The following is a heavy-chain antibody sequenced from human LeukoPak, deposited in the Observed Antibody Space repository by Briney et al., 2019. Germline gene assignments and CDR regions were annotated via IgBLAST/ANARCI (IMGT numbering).Heavy chain of an antibody. CDR3: ARDDVDCSGGSCYFDY. CDR1: GFTFSSYW. D-gene: IGHD2-15*01. Sequence: PGGSLRLSCAASGFTFSSYWMHWVRQAPGKGLVWVSRINSDGSATSYADFVKGRFTISRDNAKNTLYLQMNSLRAEDTAVYYCARDDVDCSGGSCYFDYWGQGTLATVSS. CDR2: INSDGSAT. J-gene: IGHJ4*02. V-gene: IGHV3-74*01.